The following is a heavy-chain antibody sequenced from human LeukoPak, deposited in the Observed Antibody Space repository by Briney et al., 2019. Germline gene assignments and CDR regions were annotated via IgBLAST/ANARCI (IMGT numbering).Heavy chain of an antibody. D-gene: IGHD6-19*01. CDR2: ISWNSGSI. V-gene: IGHV3-9*01. CDR1: GFTFGDYA. Sequence: PGGSLRLSCAASGFTFGDYAMHWVRQAPGKGLEWVLGISWNSGSIGYADSVKGRFTISRDNAKNSLYLQMNSLRAEDTALYYCAKDIGGSSSGPTDYWGQGTLVTVSS. J-gene: IGHJ4*02. CDR3: AKDIGGSSSGPTDY.